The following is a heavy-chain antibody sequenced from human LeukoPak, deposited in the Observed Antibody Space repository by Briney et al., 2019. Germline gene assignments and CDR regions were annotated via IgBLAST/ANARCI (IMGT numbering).Heavy chain of an antibody. Sequence: ASVKVSCKASGYTFTSYYMHWVRQAPGQGLEWMGIINPSGGSTSYAQKFQGRVTMTRDTSTSTVYMELSSLRSEDTAVYYRARVGSSGQLLDAFDIWGQGTMVTVSS. V-gene: IGHV1-46*01. D-gene: IGHD3-22*01. CDR2: INPSGGST. CDR3: ARVGSSGQLLDAFDI. J-gene: IGHJ3*02. CDR1: GYTFTSYY.